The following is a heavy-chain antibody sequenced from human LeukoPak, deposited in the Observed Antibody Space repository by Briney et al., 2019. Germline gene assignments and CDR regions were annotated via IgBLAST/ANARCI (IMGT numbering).Heavy chain of an antibody. V-gene: IGHV1-2*02. J-gene: IGHJ4*02. CDR3: ARDGPAQMVDFDY. CDR2: IYPYTGAT. Sequence: ASVKVSCKASGYTFSGAGWYLYWLRQAPGQGLECMGWIYPYTGATHYAQKFQGRVAMTRDTSISTAYMELSRLRPDDTAVYYCARDGPAQMVDFDYWGQGTLVTVSS. D-gene: IGHD3-10*01. CDR1: GYTFSGAGWY.